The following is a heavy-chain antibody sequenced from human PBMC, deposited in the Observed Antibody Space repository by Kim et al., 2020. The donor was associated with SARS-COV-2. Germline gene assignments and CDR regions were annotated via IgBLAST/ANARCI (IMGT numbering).Heavy chain of an antibody. V-gene: IGHV1-69*04. CDR2: IIPILGIA. CDR3: ARLPYSSHGDDY. Sequence: SVKVSCKASGGTFSSYAISWVRQAPGQGLEWMGRIIPILGIANYAQKFQGRVTITADKSTSTAYMELSSLRSEDTAVYYCARLPYSSHGDDYWGQGTLVTVSS. J-gene: IGHJ4*02. D-gene: IGHD4-4*01. CDR1: GGTFSSYA.